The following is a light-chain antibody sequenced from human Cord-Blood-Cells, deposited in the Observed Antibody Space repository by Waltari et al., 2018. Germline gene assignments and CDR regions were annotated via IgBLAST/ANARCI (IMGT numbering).Light chain of an antibody. CDR1: QSISSY. Sequence: DIQMTQSPSSLSASVGDRVTITCRASQSISSYLNWYQQKPGKAPKLLIYAASSLQSGVPSRFSGSGSGTDFTLTISRLQPEDFATYYCQQSYSTPLGPATKVDIK. CDR2: AAS. CDR3: QQSYSTP. V-gene: IGKV1-39*01. J-gene: IGKJ3*01.